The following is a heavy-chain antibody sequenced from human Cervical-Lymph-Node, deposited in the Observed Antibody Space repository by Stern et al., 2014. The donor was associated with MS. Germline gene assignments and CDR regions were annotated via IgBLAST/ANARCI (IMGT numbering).Heavy chain of an antibody. CDR3: ARAPYYYDTSGYSYSYFDL. Sequence: EMQLVESGGGLVQPGGSLRLSCAASGFTFSSYWMHWVRQAPGKGLVWVSRIDSDGSCTTYADSVKGRFTISRDNAKNTLYLQMNSLRAEDTAVYYCARAPYYYDTSGYSYSYFDLWGRGTLVTVSS. V-gene: IGHV3-74*02. CDR2: IDSDGSCT. D-gene: IGHD3-22*01. CDR1: GFTFSSYW. J-gene: IGHJ2*01.